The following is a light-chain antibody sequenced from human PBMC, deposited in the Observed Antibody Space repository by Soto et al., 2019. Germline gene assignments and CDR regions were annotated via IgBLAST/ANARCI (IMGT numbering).Light chain of an antibody. V-gene: IGLV1-40*01. CDR1: SSNIGAGYD. Sequence: QPVLTQPPSVSGAPGQRVTLSCTGSSSNIGAGYDVHWYQQIPGAAPKLLIHANNNRASGVPDRFSGSRSATSASLVITGLRAEDEADYYCQSYDNSLTGNVVFGGGTQLTVL. J-gene: IGLJ2*01. CDR3: QSYDNSLTGNVV. CDR2: ANN.